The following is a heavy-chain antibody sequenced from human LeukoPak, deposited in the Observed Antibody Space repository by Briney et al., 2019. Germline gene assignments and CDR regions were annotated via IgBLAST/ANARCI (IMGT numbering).Heavy chain of an antibody. V-gene: IGHV1-18*01. CDR1: GYTFTSYG. Sequence: GASVKVSYKASGYTFTSYGISWVRQAPGQGLEWMGWISAYNGNTNYAQKLQGRVTMTTDTSTSTAYMELRSLRSDDTAVYYCARMGVVRRYYYYYYGMDVWGQGTTVTVSS. J-gene: IGHJ6*02. D-gene: IGHD2-15*01. CDR2: ISAYNGNT. CDR3: ARMGVVRRYYYYYYGMDV.